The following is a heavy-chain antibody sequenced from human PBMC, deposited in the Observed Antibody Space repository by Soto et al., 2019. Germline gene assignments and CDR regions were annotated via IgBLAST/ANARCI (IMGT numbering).Heavy chain of an antibody. CDR3: AQDLESPFDS. Sequence: QVQPVQSGAEVKKPGASVKVSCRASGYTLNNFAIHWVRQAPGQRLEWMGWINPGKDNTKYSQRFQGRVTLTWDTSASTAYMELSSLRTEDTAVYCCAQDLESPFDSWGQGTLVTVSS. D-gene: IGHD2-15*01. CDR1: GYTLNNFA. J-gene: IGHJ4*02. CDR2: INPGKDNT. V-gene: IGHV1-3*01.